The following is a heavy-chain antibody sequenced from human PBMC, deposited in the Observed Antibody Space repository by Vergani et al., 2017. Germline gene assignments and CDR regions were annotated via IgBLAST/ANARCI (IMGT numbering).Heavy chain of an antibody. J-gene: IGHJ6*02. D-gene: IGHD3-10*01. CDR2: INPNRDGA. CDR1: GYLFTGYY. CDR3: ARVRGVVVRGAWDGMDV. V-gene: IGHV1-2*02. Sequence: QAHLVQSGAEVRKPGASVKVSCKASGYLFTGYYIHWVRQAPGQGLEWMGWINPNRDGANYAQKFQGRVTMTRDTSFSPAYMELSSLGYDDTAIYYCARVRGVVVRGAWDGMDVWGQGTTVTVSS.